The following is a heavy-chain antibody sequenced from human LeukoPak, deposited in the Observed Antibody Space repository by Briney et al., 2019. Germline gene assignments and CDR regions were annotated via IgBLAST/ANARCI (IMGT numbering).Heavy chain of an antibody. V-gene: IGHV3-33*06. CDR3: AKDQGPLQPLVDF. CDR2: IWYDASNE. CDR1: GFTFSSYG. J-gene: IGHJ4*02. D-gene: IGHD4-11*01. Sequence: GGSLRLSCAASGFTFSSYGMHWVRQAPGKGLEWVALIWYDASNEYYADSVKGRFTISRDNSENTVYLQMNSLRPEDTAVYYCAKDQGPLQPLVDFWGQGTLVTVSS.